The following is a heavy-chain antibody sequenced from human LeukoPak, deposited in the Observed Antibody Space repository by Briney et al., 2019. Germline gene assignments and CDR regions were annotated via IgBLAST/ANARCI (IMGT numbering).Heavy chain of an antibody. J-gene: IGHJ4*02. D-gene: IGHD2-15*01. CDR3: ARLRCSGGSRYSAL. V-gene: IGHV1-8*01. CDR1: GYTFTSHD. Sequence: ASVKVSCKASGYTFTSHDINWVRQATGQGLEWMGWMNPNSGNTGYAQKFQGRVTMTRNTSISTAYMELSSLRSEDTAVYYCARLRCSGGSRYSALWGQGTLVTVSS. CDR2: MNPNSGNT.